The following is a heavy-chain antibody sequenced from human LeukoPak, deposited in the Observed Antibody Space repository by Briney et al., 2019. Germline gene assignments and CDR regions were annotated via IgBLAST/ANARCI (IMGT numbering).Heavy chain of an antibody. CDR1: GYTFTGYY. CDR3: ARARHRNRCDDY. V-gene: IGHV1-18*04. D-gene: IGHD2/OR15-2a*01. Sequence: ASVKVSCKASGYTFTGYYMHWVRQAPGQGLEWMGWISAYNGNTNYAQKLQGRVTMTTDTSTSTAYMELRSLRSDDTAVYYCARARHRNRCDDYWGQGTLVTVSS. J-gene: IGHJ4*02. CDR2: ISAYNGNT.